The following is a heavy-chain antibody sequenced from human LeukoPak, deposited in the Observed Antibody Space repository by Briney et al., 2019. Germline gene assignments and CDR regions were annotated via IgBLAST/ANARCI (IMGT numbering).Heavy chain of an antibody. CDR2: IWYDGSNK. CDR1: GFTFSSYG. Sequence: GRSLRLSCAASGFTFSSYGMHWVRQAPGKGLEWVAVIWYDGSNKYYADSVKGRFTISRDNSKNTLYLQMNSLRAEDTAVYYCAKAGGYCSSTSCYAYFDYWGQGTLVTVSS. V-gene: IGHV3-33*06. J-gene: IGHJ4*02. CDR3: AKAGGYCSSTSCYAYFDY. D-gene: IGHD2-2*01.